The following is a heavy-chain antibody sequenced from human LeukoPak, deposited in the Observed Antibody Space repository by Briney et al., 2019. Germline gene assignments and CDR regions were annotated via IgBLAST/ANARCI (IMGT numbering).Heavy chain of an antibody. Sequence: SVKVPCKDSGGTFSSYAISWVRQAPGQGLEWMEGITPIFGTANYAQKFQGRVTITTDESTSTAYMELSSLRSEDTAVYYCARSARVGATVGLAFDIWGQGTMVTVSS. D-gene: IGHD1-26*01. J-gene: IGHJ3*02. CDR3: ARSARVGATVGLAFDI. CDR1: GGTFSSYA. V-gene: IGHV1-69*05. CDR2: ITPIFGTA.